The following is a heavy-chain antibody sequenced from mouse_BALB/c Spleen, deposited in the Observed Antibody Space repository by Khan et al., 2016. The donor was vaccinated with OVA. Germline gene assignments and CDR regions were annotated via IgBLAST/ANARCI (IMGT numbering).Heavy chain of an antibody. V-gene: IGHV2-9*02. CDR3: ARLEDI. CDR2: IWAGGST. J-gene: IGHJ2*01. CDR1: VFSLTRYG. D-gene: IGHD1-3*01. Sequence: QVQLMESGPGLVAPSQSLSITCPVSVFSLTRYGVLWVRQPPGKGLVWLGVIWAGGSTNYNSALMSRLSISKDNSKSQVFLKMNSLQTDDTAMYYCARLEDIWGQGTTRT.